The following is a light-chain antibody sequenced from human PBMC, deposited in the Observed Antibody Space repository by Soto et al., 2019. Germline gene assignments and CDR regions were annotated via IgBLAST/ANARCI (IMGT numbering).Light chain of an antibody. V-gene: IGLV2-11*01. CDR2: DVS. CDR1: SSDVGGYNY. CDR3: CSYAGSYTYNYV. J-gene: IGLJ1*01. Sequence: LTQPRSVSGSPGQSVTISCTGTSSDVGGYNYVSWYQQHPGKAPKLMIYDVSKRPSGVPDRFSGSKSGNTASLTISGLQAEDEADYYCCSYAGSYTYNYVFGTGTKVTVL.